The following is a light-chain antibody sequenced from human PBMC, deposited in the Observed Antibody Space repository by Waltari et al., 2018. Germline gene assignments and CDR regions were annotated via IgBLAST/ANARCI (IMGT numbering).Light chain of an antibody. V-gene: IGKV4-1*01. Sequence: DIVMTQSPDSLAVSLGERATINCKSSQSVFHTNHKNNLAWYQQKPGHPPKLLIYWASTRESGVPDRFSGSGSGTDFTRAISSLQAEDVAVYYCQQYYSAPNTFGQGTNVEIK. CDR2: WAS. CDR1: QSVFHTNHKNN. J-gene: IGKJ2*01. CDR3: QQYYSAPNT.